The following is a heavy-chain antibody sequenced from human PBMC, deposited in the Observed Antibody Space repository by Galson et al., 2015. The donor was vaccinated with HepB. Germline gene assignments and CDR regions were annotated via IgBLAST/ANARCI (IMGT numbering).Heavy chain of an antibody. V-gene: IGHV3-21*01. J-gene: IGHJ3*02. CDR2: ISSSSSYI. Sequence: SLRLSCAASGFTFSSYSMNWVRQAPGKGLEWVSSISSSSSYIYYADSVKGRFTISRDNAKNSLYLQMNSLRAEDTAVYYCARVYYYDSSGYYHDAFDIWGQGTMVTVSS. CDR1: GFTFSSYS. D-gene: IGHD3-22*01. CDR3: ARVYYYDSSGYYHDAFDI.